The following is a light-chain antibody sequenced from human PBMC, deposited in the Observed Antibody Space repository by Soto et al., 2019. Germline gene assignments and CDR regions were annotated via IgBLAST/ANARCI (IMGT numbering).Light chain of an antibody. J-gene: IGKJ5*01. V-gene: IGKV4-1*01. CDR1: QSVLYTSNNKNF. CDR3: QQHYINPIT. CDR2: WAS. Sequence: DIVMTESPDSLAVSLGERATINCKSSQSVLYTSNNKNFLTWYQQKPGQPPKLLIYWASTRESGVPDRFTGSGSGTDFTLTINSLQAEDVAVYYCQQHYINPITFGQGTRWRL.